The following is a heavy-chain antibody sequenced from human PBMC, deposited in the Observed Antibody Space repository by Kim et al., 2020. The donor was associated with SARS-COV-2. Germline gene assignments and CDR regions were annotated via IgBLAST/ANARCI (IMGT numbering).Heavy chain of an antibody. D-gene: IGHD1-26*01. CDR3: TRALRYSGSYYFSG. J-gene: IGHJ4*02. CDR1: GFTFGDYA. CDR2: IRSKAYGGTT. Sequence: GGSLRLSCTASGFTFGDYAMSWFRQAPGKGLEWVGFIRSKAYGGTTEYAASVKGRFTISRDDSKSIAYLQMNSLKTEDTAVYYCTRALRYSGSYYFSGWGQGTLVTVSS. V-gene: IGHV3-49*03.